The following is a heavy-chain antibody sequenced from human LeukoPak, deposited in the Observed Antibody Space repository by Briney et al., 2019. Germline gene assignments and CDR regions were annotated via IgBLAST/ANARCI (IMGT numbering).Heavy chain of an antibody. V-gene: IGHV3-11*01. CDR1: GFTFTDYY. CDR3: ARDYNC. J-gene: IGHJ4*02. D-gene: IGHD3-10*01. CDR2: ISPSGTVI. Sequence: GGSLRLSCSASGFTFTDYYMSWIRQAPGKGLEWVSYISPSGTVIYYGDSVKGRFTVSGDNAKKSLYLQMNSLRAEDTAVYYCARDYNCWGQGTLVTVSS.